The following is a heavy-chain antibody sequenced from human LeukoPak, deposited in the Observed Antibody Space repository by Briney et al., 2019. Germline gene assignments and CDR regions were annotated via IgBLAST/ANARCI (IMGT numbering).Heavy chain of an antibody. V-gene: IGHV4-59*11. J-gene: IGHJ3*02. CDR2: IDYSGST. CDR1: GGTISRHY. Sequence: PSETLSLTCTVSGGTISRHYWSCIRQPPGKGLEWIAYIDYSGSTNYNPSLKSRLTISLDASNNQFSLKLSSVTAADTALYYCASERRRDRLHSFDIWGQGTMVTVSS. D-gene: IGHD4-11*01. CDR3: ASERRRDRLHSFDI.